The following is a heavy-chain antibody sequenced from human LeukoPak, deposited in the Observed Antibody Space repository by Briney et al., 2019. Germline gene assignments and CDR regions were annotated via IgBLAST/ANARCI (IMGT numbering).Heavy chain of an antibody. J-gene: IGHJ2*01. CDR3: ARNFVVVVAAIPYWYFDL. V-gene: IGHV1-8*01. D-gene: IGHD2-15*01. Sequence: ASAKVSCKASGYTFTSYDINWVRQATGQGLEWMGWMNPNSGNTGYAQKFQGRVTMTRNTSISTAYMELSSLRSEDTAVYYCARNFVVVVAAIPYWYFDLWGRGTLVTVSS. CDR2: MNPNSGNT. CDR1: GYTFTSYD.